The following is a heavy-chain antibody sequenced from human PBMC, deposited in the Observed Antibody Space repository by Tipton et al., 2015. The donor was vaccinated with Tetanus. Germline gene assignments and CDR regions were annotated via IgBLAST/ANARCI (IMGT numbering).Heavy chain of an antibody. V-gene: IGHV4-31*03. D-gene: IGHD6-6*01. CDR2: IDYSGST. CDR3: ARDQGGGRVVRLNWFDP. CDR1: GGSITSSPFF. J-gene: IGHJ5*02. Sequence: TLSLTCSVSGGSITSSPFFWNWIRHQPGKGPGWIGYIDYSGSTFYNPFFESRMTISDDTAKNQVSLKMNSVTAADTAVYYCARDQGGGRVVRLNWFDPWGQGMLVTVSS.